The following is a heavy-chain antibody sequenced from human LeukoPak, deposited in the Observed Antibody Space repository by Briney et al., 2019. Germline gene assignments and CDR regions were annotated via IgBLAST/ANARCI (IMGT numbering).Heavy chain of an antibody. CDR1: GGSISCGSYS. J-gene: IGHJ5*02. CDR2: IYTSGST. V-gene: IGHV4-61*02. Sequence: PSETLSLTCTVPGGSISCGSYSSSWIRQPAGKGLEWIGRIYTSGSTNYNPSLKSRVTISVDTSKNQFSLKLSSVTAADTAVYYCARDRPVGWFDPWGQGTLVTVSS. D-gene: IGHD2-15*01. CDR3: ARDRPVGWFDP.